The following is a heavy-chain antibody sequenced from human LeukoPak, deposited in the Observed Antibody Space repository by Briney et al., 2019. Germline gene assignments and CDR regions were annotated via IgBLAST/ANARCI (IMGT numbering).Heavy chain of an antibody. J-gene: IGHJ4*02. CDR3: ARVYCSGGSCYSGVSVFDY. V-gene: IGHV4-31*03. Sequence: SQTLSLTCTVSGGSISSGGYYWSWIRQHPGKGLEWIGYIYYSGSTYYNPSLKSRATISVDTSKNQFSLKLSSVTAADTAVYYCARVYCSGGSCYSGVSVFDYWGQGTLVTVSS. D-gene: IGHD2-15*01. CDR2: IYYSGST. CDR1: GGSISSGGYY.